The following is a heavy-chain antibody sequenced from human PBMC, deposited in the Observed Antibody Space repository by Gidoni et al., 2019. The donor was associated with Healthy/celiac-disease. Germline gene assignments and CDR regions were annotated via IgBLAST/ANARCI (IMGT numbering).Heavy chain of an antibody. CDR3: ARVRIQLWSSGQNWFDP. D-gene: IGHD5-18*01. Sequence: QLQLQESGPGLVKPSETLSLTSTVSGGSISSSSYYWGWIRQPPGKGLEWIGSIYYSGSTYYNPSLKSRVTISVDTSKNQFSLKLSSVTAADTAVYYCARVRIQLWSSGQNWFDPWGQGTLVTVSS. CDR2: IYYSGST. J-gene: IGHJ5*02. V-gene: IGHV4-39*07. CDR1: GGSISSSSYY.